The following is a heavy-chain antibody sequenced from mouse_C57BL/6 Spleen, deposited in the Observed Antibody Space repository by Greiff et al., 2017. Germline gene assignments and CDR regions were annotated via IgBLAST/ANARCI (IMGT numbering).Heavy chain of an antibody. D-gene: IGHD2-5*01. V-gene: IGHV5-4*01. CDR2: ISDGGSYT. J-gene: IGHJ2*01. CDR3: AREVYSNSHFGD. CDR1: GFTFSSYA. Sequence: EVQLVESGGGLVKPGGSLKLSCAASGFTFSSYAMSWVRQTPGKRLEWVATISDGGSYTNYPDNVKGRFTISRDNAKNNLYLQMSHLKSEDTAMDYCAREVYSNSHFGDWGKGTTLTVSS.